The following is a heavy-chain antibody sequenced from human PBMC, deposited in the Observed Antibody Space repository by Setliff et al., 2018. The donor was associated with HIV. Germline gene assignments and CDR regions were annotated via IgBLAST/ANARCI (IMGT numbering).Heavy chain of an antibody. D-gene: IGHD6-25*01. CDR3: ARMSVSAAVYFDS. CDR1: GGSISSDDYY. J-gene: IGHJ4*02. Sequence: SETLSLTCTVSGGSISSDDYYWNWIRQPSGKGLEWIGYITYSGSAYYNPSLKSRVTISVDTSKNQFSLKLSSVTAADTAVFYCARMSVSAAVYFDSWGQGTLVTVSS. V-gene: IGHV4-30-4*08. CDR2: ITYSGSA.